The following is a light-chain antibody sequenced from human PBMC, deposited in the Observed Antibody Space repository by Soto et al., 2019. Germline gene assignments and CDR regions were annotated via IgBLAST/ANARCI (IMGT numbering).Light chain of an antibody. Sequence: QSALTQPPSASGSPGQSVTISCTGTSSDVGGYNYVSWYQQHPGRAPKLMIYEVSKRPSGVPDRFSGSTSGNTASLTVSGLQPEDEADYYCSSYAGSSNLGVFGGGTQLTVL. CDR2: EVS. J-gene: IGLJ2*01. CDR1: SSDVGGYNY. V-gene: IGLV2-8*01. CDR3: SSYAGSSNLGV.